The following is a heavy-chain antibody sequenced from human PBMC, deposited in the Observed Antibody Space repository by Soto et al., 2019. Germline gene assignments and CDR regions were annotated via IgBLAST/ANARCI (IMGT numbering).Heavy chain of an antibody. D-gene: IGHD3-10*01. V-gene: IGHV1-69*13. CDR2: IIPIFGTT. J-gene: IGHJ3*02. Sequence: VASVKVSCKASGGPFSSYAISWVRQAPGQGLEWMGGIIPIFGTTNYAEKCRGRVSITADESTSTAYVELSSLRSEDTAVYYCAGSFKYGSGTFDAFDIWGQGTMVTVSS. CDR1: GGPFSSYA. CDR3: AGSFKYGSGTFDAFDI.